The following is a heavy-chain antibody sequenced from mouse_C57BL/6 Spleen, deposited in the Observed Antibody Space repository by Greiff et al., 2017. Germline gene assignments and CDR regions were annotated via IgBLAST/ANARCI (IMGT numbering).Heavy chain of an antibody. D-gene: IGHD1-1*01. CDR1: GYTFTDYE. V-gene: IGHV1-15*01. Sequence: QVQLKQSGAELVRPGASVTLSCKASGYTFTDYEMHWVKQTPVHGLEWIGALDPETGGTAYNQKFKGKAILTADTSSSTAYMELRSLTSEDSAVYYGTKGGYYYGSSYTWCAYWGQGTRVTVSA. CDR3: TKGGYYYGSSYTWCAY. CDR2: LDPETGGT. J-gene: IGHJ3*01.